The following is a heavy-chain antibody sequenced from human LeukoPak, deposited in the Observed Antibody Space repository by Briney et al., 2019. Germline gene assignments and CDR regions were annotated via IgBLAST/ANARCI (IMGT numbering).Heavy chain of an antibody. CDR1: GGSFSGYS. CDR2: INHSGGT. D-gene: IGHD6-13*01. Sequence: ASETLSLTCAVYGGSFSGYSWRWIRQPPGKGLEWIGEINHSGGTNYNPSLKSRVTISVDTSKNQFSLKLSSVTAADTAVYYCARGPGVAAAMGPPYYYYYYGMDVWGQGTTVTVSS. V-gene: IGHV4-34*01. CDR3: ARGPGVAAAMGPPYYYYYYGMDV. J-gene: IGHJ6*02.